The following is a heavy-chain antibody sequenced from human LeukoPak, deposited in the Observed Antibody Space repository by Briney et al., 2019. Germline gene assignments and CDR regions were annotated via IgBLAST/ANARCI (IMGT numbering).Heavy chain of an antibody. D-gene: IGHD3-16*01. Sequence: PSETLSLTCTVSGGSISSGSYYWGWIRHPPGKGLEWVGSIYYSGSTYYNPSLKSRVTISVDTSKNQFSLKLSSVTAAVTAVYYGACLHWGLGRGDGYWGQGTLVTVSS. CDR1: GGSISSGSYY. CDR3: ACLHWGLGRGDGY. V-gene: IGHV4-39*01. CDR2: IYYSGST. J-gene: IGHJ4*02.